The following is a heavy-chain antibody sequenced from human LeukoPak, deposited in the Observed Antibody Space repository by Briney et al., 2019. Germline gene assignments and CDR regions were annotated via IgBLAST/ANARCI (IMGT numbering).Heavy chain of an antibody. D-gene: IGHD3-10*01. CDR1: GYSFTSYW. CDR3: ARLGDIYYYYMDV. J-gene: IGHJ6*03. Sequence: GESLKISCKGSGYSFTSYWIGWVRQMPGKGLEWMGIIYPGDSDTRYSPSFQGQVTISADKSISTAYPQWSSLKASDTAMYYCARLGDIYYYYMDVWGKGTTVTISS. CDR2: IYPGDSDT. V-gene: IGHV5-51*01.